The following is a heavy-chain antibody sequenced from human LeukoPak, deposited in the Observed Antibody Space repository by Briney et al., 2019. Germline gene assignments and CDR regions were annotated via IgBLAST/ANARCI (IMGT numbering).Heavy chain of an antibody. CDR2: IGTAGDT. V-gene: IGHV3-13*01. Sequence: GGSLRLSCAASGFTFSSYDMHWVRQATGKGLEWVSAIGTAGDTYYPGSVKGRFTISRENAKNSLYLQMNSLRAGDTAVYYCARVSRGTLGFPLDYWGQGTLVTVSS. J-gene: IGHJ4*02. CDR3: ARVSRGTLGFPLDY. CDR1: GFTFSSYD. D-gene: IGHD2/OR15-2a*01.